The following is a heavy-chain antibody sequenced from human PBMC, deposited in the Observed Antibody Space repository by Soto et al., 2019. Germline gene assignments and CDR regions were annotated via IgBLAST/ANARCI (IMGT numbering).Heavy chain of an antibody. CDR1: GFTFSSYW. CDR3: ARVYYYDSSGYYLAY. V-gene: IGHV3-7*01. CDR2: IKQDGSEK. D-gene: IGHD3-22*01. Sequence: LRLSCAASGFTFSSYWMSWVRQAPGKGLEWVANIKQDGSEKYYVDSVKGRFTISRDNAKNSLYLQMNSLRAEDTAVYYCARVYYYDSSGYYLAYWGQGTLVTVSS. J-gene: IGHJ4*02.